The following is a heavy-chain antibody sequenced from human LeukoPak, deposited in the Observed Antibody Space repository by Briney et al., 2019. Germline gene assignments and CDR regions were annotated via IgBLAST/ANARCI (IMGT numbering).Heavy chain of an antibody. CDR2: IYYSGST. J-gene: IGHJ4*02. CDR3: ARLGYDSGIYFFDY. Sequence: PSETLSLTCTVSGGSISSYYWSWIWQPPGKGLEWIGYIYYSGSTNYNPSLKSRLTISVDTSKNQFSLKLSSVTPADTAVYYCARLGYDSGIYFFDYWGQGTLVTVSS. V-gene: IGHV4-59*01. D-gene: IGHD3-10*01. CDR1: GGSISSYY.